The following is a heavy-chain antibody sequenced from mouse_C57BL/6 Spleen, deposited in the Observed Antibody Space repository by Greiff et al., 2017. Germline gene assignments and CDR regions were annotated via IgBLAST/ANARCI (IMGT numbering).Heavy chain of an antibody. CDR1: GFSLTSYG. Sequence: VQLKESGPGLVAPSQSLSITCTVSGFSLTSYGVHWVRQPPGKGLEWLVVIWSDGSTTYNSALKSRLSISKDNSKSQVFLKMNSLQTDDTAMYYCARHAGDYDDYDAMDYWGQGTSVTVSS. CDR3: ARHAGDYDDYDAMDY. V-gene: IGHV2-6-1*01. CDR2: IWSDGST. J-gene: IGHJ4*01. D-gene: IGHD2-4*01.